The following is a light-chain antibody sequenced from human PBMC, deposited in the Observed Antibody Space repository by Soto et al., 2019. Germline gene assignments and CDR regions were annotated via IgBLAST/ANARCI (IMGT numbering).Light chain of an antibody. V-gene: IGLV2-11*01. CDR1: SSDVGGYNY. CDR2: DVT. CDR3: CSYAGSYTYV. J-gene: IGLJ1*01. Sequence: QSVLTQPRSVSGSPGQSVTLSCTGTSSDVGGYNYVSWYQQHPGKAPKVIIYDVTKRPSGVPDRFSGSKSDNTASLTISGLQDDDEADYYCCSYAGSYTYVFGTGTKVTVL.